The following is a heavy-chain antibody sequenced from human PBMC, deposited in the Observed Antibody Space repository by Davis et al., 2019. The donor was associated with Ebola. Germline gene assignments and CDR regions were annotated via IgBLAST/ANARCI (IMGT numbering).Heavy chain of an antibody. CDR3: ARIFDTTGFFHDALDS. Sequence: AASVKVSCKASGYTFSSYGTTWVRQAPGQGLEWMGWISAHNGNTDYAQKFQGRVTMTTDTSTSTAYMELRSLRLDDTAVYYCARIFDTTGFFHDALDSWGQGTLITVSS. CDR1: GYTFSSYG. J-gene: IGHJ3*01. D-gene: IGHD2-8*02. V-gene: IGHV1-18*01. CDR2: ISAHNGNT.